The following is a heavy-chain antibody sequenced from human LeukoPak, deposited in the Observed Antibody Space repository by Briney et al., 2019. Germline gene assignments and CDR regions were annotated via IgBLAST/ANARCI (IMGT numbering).Heavy chain of an antibody. CDR3: ARVSRGGITASWFDP. J-gene: IGHJ5*02. CDR1: GFTFGDYG. V-gene: IGHV3-49*03. D-gene: IGHD6-13*01. CDR2: IRSNTYGGST. Sequence: GGSLRLSCEGSGFTFGDYGVGWFRQAPGKGLQWVTSIRSNTYGGSTEYVPSVKGRFTISRDDSNSIAYLQMNSLKAEDTAIYYCARVSRGGITASWFDPWGQGTLVTVSS.